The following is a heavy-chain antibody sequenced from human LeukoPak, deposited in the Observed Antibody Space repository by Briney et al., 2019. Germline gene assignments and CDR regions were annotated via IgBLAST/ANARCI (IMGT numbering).Heavy chain of an antibody. J-gene: IGHJ6*02. CDR3: ARLDEYRSSSRYYGMDV. V-gene: IGHV1-18*01. Sequence: ASVKVSCKASGYTFTNYGISWVRQAPGQGLAWMGWISAYNGNTNYAQKLQGRVTMTTDTSTSTAYMELRSLRSDDTAVYYCARLDEYRSSSRYYGMDVWGQGTTVTVSS. CDR1: GYTFTNYG. CDR2: ISAYNGNT. D-gene: IGHD6-6*01.